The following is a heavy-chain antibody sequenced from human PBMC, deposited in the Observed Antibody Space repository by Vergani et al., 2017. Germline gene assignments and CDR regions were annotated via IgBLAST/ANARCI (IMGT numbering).Heavy chain of an antibody. Sequence: QVQLQESGPGLVKPSQTLSLTCTVSVCSLSSYYWSRLRQPPGKGLEWSGYIYYSGSTNYNPSLKSRVTISGDTAKNQSPLKLSSVTAADTAVYYWARATYGDIHDPYYFDDWGQGTLVTVSS. CDR3: ARATYGDIHDPYYFDD. V-gene: IGHV4-59*01. CDR1: VCSLSSYY. CDR2: IYYSGST. D-gene: IGHD4-17*01. J-gene: IGHJ4*02.